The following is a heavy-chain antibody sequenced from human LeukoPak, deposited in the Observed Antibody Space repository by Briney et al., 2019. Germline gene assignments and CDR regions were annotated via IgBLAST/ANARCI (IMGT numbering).Heavy chain of an antibody. CDR1: GGSISSGGYY. J-gene: IGHJ5*02. CDR2: IYYSGST. V-gene: IGHV4-31*03. Sequence: SQTLSLTCTVSGGSISSGGYYWSWIRQHPGKGLEWIGYIYYSGSTYYNPSLKSRVTISVDTSKNQFSLKLSSVIAADTAVYYCARALLGYSYAEFDPWGQGTLVTVSS. D-gene: IGHD5-18*01. CDR3: ARALLGYSYAEFDP.